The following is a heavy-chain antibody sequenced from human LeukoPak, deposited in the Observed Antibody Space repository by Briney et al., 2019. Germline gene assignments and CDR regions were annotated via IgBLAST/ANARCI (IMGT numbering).Heavy chain of an antibody. Sequence: ASVKISCKASGYTFTDYYMHWVRQAPGQGLEWMGWINPNSGGTFYAQKFQGRVTMTRDTSISTAYMELSRLRSDDTAVYYCASTGYSGYDFDYWGQGTLVTVSS. CDR2: INPNSGGT. CDR1: GYTFTDYY. D-gene: IGHD5-12*01. V-gene: IGHV1-2*02. CDR3: ASTGYSGYDFDY. J-gene: IGHJ4*02.